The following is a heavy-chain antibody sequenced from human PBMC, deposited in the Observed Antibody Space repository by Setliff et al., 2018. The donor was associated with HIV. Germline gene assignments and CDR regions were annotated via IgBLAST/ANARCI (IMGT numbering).Heavy chain of an antibody. CDR1: GGSISSSRYY. D-gene: IGHD1-26*01. CDR3: ARDGGDPRYSGTYNY. V-gene: IGHV4-39*07. CDR2: IYYSGTT. Sequence: SETLSLTCTVSGGSISSSRYYWGWIRQPPGMGLEWIGSIYYSGTTYYNPSLKSRVTISVDTSKNQFSLELTSVTAADTAMYFCARDGGDPRYSGTYNYWGQGALVTVSS. J-gene: IGHJ4*02.